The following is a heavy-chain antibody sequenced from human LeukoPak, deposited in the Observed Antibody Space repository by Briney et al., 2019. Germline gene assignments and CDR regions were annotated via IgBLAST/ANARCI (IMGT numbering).Heavy chain of an antibody. CDR2: IKSKTDGGTT. J-gene: IGHJ5*02. V-gene: IGHV3-15*01. CDR1: GGSFSGYC. CDR3: TTDWFDP. Sequence: ASETLSLTCTVYGGSFSGYCWSWIRQPPGKGLEWVGRIKSKTDGGTTDYAAPVKGRFTISRDDSKNTLYLQMNSLKTEDTAVYYCTTDWFDPWGQGTLVTVSS.